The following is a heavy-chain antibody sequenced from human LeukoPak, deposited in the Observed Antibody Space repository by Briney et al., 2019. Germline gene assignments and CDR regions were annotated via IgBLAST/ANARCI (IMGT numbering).Heavy chain of an antibody. D-gene: IGHD5-18*01. CDR3: AKPYVDTAMAYDY. J-gene: IGHJ4*02. V-gene: IGHV3-23*01. Sequence: GGSLTLSCAASGFTFSGSAMSWVRQAPGKGLEWLSTVSDSGGNTYYADSVKGRFTISRDNSKNTLYLQMNSLRAEDTAVYYCAKPYVDTAMAYDYWGQGTLVTVSS. CDR2: VSDSGGNT. CDR1: GFTFSGSA.